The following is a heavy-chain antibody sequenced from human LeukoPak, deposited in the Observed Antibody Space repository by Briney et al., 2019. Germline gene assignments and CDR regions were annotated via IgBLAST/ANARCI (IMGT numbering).Heavy chain of an antibody. J-gene: IGHJ4*02. V-gene: IGHV3-21*01. Sequence: PGGSLRLSCAASGFTFSSYSMNWVRQAQGKGLEWVSSISSSSSYIYYADSVKGRFTISRDSAKNSLSLQMNSLRAEDTALYYCARESEGDYFDYWGQGTLVTASS. CDR2: ISSSSSYI. CDR3: ARESEGDYFDY. CDR1: GFTFSSYS.